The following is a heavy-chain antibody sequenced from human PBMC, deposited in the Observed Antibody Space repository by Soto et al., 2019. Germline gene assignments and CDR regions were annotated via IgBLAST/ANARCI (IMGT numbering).Heavy chain of an antibody. CDR1: GGSISSSNG. V-gene: IGHV4-4*02. CDR2: IYHSGST. J-gene: IGHJ6*02. Sequence: SETLSLTCAVSGGSISSSNGWSWVRQPPGKGLEWIGEIYHSGSTNYNPSLKSRVTISVDKSKNQFSLRLTSVTAADTAVYYCARVSGSYYYGMDVWGQGTTVTVSS. D-gene: IGHD1-26*01. CDR3: ARVSGSYYYGMDV.